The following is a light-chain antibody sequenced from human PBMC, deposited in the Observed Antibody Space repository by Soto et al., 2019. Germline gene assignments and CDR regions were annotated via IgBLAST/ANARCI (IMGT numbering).Light chain of an antibody. J-gene: IGLJ1*01. Sequence: QSALTQPASLSGSPGQSITISCTGTSNDVGGYKDVSWYQQHPGKAPKLMIYDVNNRPSGVSKRFSGSKSGNTASLTISGLQAEDEADSVCSSFPTATTLGVFGTGTKVTVL. V-gene: IGLV2-14*03. CDR1: SNDVGGYKD. CDR2: DVN. CDR3: SSFPTATTLGV.